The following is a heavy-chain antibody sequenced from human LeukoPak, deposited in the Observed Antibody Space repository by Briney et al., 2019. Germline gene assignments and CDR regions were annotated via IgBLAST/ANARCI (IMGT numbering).Heavy chain of an antibody. CDR2: IYYSGST. CDR1: GGSISSSSYY. CDR3: ARHVAPYDSSGYYWLQH. D-gene: IGHD3-22*01. J-gene: IGHJ1*01. V-gene: IGHV4-39*01. Sequence: PSETLSLTCTVSGGSISSSSYYWGWMRQPPGKGLEWSGSIYYSGSTYYNPSLKSRVTISVDTSKNQFSLKLSSVTAADTAVYYCARHVAPYDSSGYYWLQHWGQGTLVTVSS.